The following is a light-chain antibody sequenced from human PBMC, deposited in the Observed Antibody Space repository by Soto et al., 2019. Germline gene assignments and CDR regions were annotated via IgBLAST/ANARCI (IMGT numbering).Light chain of an antibody. CDR3: QQYNSYWT. Sequence: DIQMTQSPSTLSASVGDRVNITCRASQSISSRLAWYQQKRGKAPKLLIYKSSSLESGVPSRFSGSGSGTEFTLTISSLQPDDFATYYCQQYNSYWTFGKGTKVEIK. J-gene: IGKJ1*01. CDR1: QSISSR. CDR2: KSS. V-gene: IGKV1-5*03.